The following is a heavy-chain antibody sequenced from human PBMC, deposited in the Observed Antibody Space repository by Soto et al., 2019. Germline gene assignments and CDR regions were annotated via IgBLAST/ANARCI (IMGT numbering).Heavy chain of an antibody. CDR3: AREQLIGWFDP. V-gene: IGHV3-21*01. D-gene: IGHD3-16*01. Sequence: GGSLRLSCAASGFTFSSYSMNWVRQAPGKGLEWVSSISSSSSYIYYADSVKGRFTISRDNAKNSLYLQMNSLRAEDTAVYYCAREQLIGWFDPWGQGTLVTVSS. CDR2: ISSSSSYI. J-gene: IGHJ5*02. CDR1: GFTFSSYS.